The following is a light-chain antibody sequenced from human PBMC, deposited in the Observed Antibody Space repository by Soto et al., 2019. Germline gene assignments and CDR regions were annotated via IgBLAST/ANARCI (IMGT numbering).Light chain of an antibody. CDR2: LDSDGSH. CDR1: SGHSSYA. Sequence: QSVLTQSPSASASLGASVKLTCTLSSGHSSYAIAWHQQQPEKGPRYLMKLDSDGSHTKGDAIPDRFSGSSSGAERYLTISRLQSEDEADYYCQTWGTGIPVVFGGGTKVTVL. V-gene: IGLV4-69*01. CDR3: QTWGTGIPVV. J-gene: IGLJ2*01.